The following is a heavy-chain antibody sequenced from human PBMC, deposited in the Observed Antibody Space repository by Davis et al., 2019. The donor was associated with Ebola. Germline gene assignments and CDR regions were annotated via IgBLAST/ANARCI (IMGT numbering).Heavy chain of an antibody. CDR1: GYTFNTYS. Sequence: AASVKVSCKASGYTFNTYSFRWVRQAPGQGLEWMGRIIPLLGVANYAPKFQGRISLTADTSTSTVYLELSSLKFDDTAVYYCERGRYITTPALWGQGTLVTVSS. V-gene: IGHV1-69*02. CDR2: IIPLLGVA. D-gene: IGHD2-15*01. J-gene: IGHJ4*02. CDR3: ERGRYITTPAL.